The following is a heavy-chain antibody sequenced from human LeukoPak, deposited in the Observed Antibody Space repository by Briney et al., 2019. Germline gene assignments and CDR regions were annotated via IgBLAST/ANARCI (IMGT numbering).Heavy chain of an antibody. CDR3: AKGSGYSGYSFDY. V-gene: IGHV3-21*01. Sequence: PGGSLRLSXAASGFTFSSYSMNWVRQAPGKGLEWVSSISSSSVYMYYADSVKGRFTISRDNSKNTLYLQMNSLRAEDTAVYYCAKGSGYSGYSFDYWGQGTLVTVSS. D-gene: IGHD5-12*01. J-gene: IGHJ4*02. CDR2: ISSSSVYM. CDR1: GFTFSSYS.